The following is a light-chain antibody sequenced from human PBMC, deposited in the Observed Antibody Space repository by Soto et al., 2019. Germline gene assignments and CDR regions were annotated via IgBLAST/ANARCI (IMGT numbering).Light chain of an antibody. CDR1: DVGGKS. Sequence: SYALAQPPSVSVAPGQTATISCGGDDVGGKSVQWYQQKPGQAPVLVLYDARDRPSGIPERFSGSNSGNTATLTISWVEAGDEADFYCQVWDTTTDQYIFGSGTKVTVL. CDR3: QVWDTTTDQYI. CDR2: DAR. J-gene: IGLJ1*01. V-gene: IGLV3-21*02.